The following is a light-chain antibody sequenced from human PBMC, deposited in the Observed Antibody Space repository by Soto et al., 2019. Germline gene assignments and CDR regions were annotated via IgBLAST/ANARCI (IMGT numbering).Light chain of an antibody. CDR3: SSYAGSTLYV. V-gene: IGLV2-8*01. CDR2: EVS. J-gene: IGLJ1*01. CDR1: SSDVGGYNY. Sequence: QSALTQPPSASGSPGQPVTISCTGTSSDVGGYNYVSWYQQHPGKAPKLMIYEVSKRPSGVPDRFSGSKSGNTASLTVSGLQAEDEADYYCSSYAGSTLYVFGTGTKLTVL.